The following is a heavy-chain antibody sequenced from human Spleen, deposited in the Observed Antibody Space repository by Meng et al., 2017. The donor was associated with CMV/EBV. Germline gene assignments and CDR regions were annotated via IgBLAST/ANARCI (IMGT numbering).Heavy chain of an antibody. D-gene: IGHD6-13*01. V-gene: IGHV3-9*01. J-gene: IGHJ4*02. Sequence: GGSLRLSCAASGFTFDDHAMHWVRQAPGKGLEWVSGLSRNSGTIGYADSVKGRFTISRDNAKNSLYLQMNSLRAEDTALYYCVYSSSWLFYFDYWGQGAVVTVSS. CDR3: VYSSSWLFYFDY. CDR2: LSRNSGTI. CDR1: GFTFDDHA.